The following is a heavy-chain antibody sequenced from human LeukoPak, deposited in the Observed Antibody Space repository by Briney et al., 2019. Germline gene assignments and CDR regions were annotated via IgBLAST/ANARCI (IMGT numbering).Heavy chain of an antibody. CDR1: GGSISRSSYY. D-gene: IGHD5-18*01. Sequence: PSETLSLTCTVSGGSISRSSYYWSWIRQPPGKGLEWIGYIYYSGSTNYNPSLNSRVTISVDTSKNQFSLKLSSVTAADTAVYYCARAPGRYGLRYYYFDYWGQGTLVTVSS. CDR2: IYYSGST. J-gene: IGHJ4*02. CDR3: ARAPGRYGLRYYYFDY. V-gene: IGHV4-61*01.